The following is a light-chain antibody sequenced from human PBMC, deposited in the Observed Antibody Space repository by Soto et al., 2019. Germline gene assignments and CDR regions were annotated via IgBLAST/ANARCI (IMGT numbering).Light chain of an antibody. J-gene: IGLJ3*02. V-gene: IGLV2-11*01. Sequence: QSALTQPRSVSGSPGQSVTISCTGTSSDVGVYNYVSWYQQHPGKAPQLVIYDVIKRPSGFPYRFSGSKSGNTASLTISGLQAEDEADYYCCSYAGSSLWVFGGGTKLTVL. CDR3: CSYAGSSLWV. CDR1: SSDVGVYNY. CDR2: DVI.